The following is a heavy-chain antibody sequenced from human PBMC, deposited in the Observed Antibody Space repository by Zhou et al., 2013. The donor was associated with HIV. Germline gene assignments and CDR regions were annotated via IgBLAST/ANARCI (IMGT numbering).Heavy chain of an antibody. CDR3: ARGRRRPYYYYYMDV. CDR1: GGSISSHY. V-gene: IGHV4-59*11. J-gene: IGHJ6*03. CDR2: IYYSGST. Sequence: QVQLQESGPGLVKPSETLSLTCTVSGGSISSHYWSWIRQPPGKGLEWIGYIYYSGSTNYNPSLKSRVTISVDTSKNQFSLKLSSVTAADTAVYYCARGRRRPYYYYYMDVWGKGTTVTVSS.